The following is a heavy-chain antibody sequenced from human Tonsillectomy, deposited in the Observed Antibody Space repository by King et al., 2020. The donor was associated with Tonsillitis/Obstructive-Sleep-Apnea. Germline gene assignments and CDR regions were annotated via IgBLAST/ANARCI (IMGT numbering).Heavy chain of an antibody. J-gene: IGHJ6*03. CDR2: ISSSGSTI. Sequence: VQLVESGGGLVQPGRSLRLSCAAAGFTFSSYEMNWVRQAPGKGLEWLSYISSSGSTIYYADSVKGRFTISRDNAKNSLYLQMNSLRAEDTAVYYCAMIYYDSSGYYYDLSGYYYMDVWGKGTTVTVSS. V-gene: IGHV3-48*03. CDR3: AMIYYDSSGYYYDLSGYYYMDV. CDR1: GFTFSSYE. D-gene: IGHD3-22*01.